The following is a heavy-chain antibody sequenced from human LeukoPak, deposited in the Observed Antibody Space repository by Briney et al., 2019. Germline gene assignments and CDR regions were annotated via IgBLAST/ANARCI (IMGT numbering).Heavy chain of an antibody. D-gene: IGHD6-13*01. V-gene: IGHV3-66*01. CDR3: AKAGIAAAAKGYFDY. CDR2: IYSGGNT. Sequence: GGSLRLSCAASGFTVSSNYMTWVRQAPGKGLEWVSVIYSGGNTYYADSVKGRFTISRDNTKNTLYLQMNSLRADDTAVYYCAKAGIAAAAKGYFDYWGQGTLVTVSS. CDR1: GFTVSSNY. J-gene: IGHJ4*02.